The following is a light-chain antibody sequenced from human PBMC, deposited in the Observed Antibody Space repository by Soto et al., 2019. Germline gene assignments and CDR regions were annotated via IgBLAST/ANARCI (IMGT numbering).Light chain of an antibody. J-gene: IGKJ4*01. Sequence: EVVLTQSPDTLSLSPGERATLSCRTSHSVDIYLAWYQQKPGQAPRLLIYDSYNRVTGIPTRFSGSGSATDFTLTISSLEPEDSAVYYCQQRKYWPPLTFGGGTKVEIK. CDR1: HSVDIY. CDR3: QQRKYWPPLT. CDR2: DSY. V-gene: IGKV3-11*01.